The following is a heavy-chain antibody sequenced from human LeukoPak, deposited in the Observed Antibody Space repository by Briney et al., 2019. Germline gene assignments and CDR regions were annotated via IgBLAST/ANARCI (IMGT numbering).Heavy chain of an antibody. D-gene: IGHD6-6*01. CDR2: INSNGSST. Sequence: GGSLRLSCAASGLTVSNHWMHWVRQAPGKGLLWVSRINSNGSSTRYADFVKGRFTISKDDAKNTLYLQMNSLRVDGTAVYYCVAARPEIDYWGQGTLVAVSS. CDR1: GLTVSNHW. V-gene: IGHV3-74*01. J-gene: IGHJ4*02. CDR3: VAARPEIDY.